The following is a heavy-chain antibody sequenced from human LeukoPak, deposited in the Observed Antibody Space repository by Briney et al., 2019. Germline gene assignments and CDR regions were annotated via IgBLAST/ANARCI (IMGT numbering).Heavy chain of an antibody. D-gene: IGHD2-15*01. J-gene: IGHJ4*02. CDR1: GYTFTSYG. Sequence: ASVKVSCKASGYTFTSYGISWVRQAPGQGLEWMGWISAYNGNTNYAQKLQGRVTMTTDTSTSTAYMELRSLRSDDTAVYYCARITLGYCSGGSCYSVDYWGQGTLVTVSS. CDR3: ARITLGYCSGGSCYSVDY. CDR2: ISAYNGNT. V-gene: IGHV1-18*01.